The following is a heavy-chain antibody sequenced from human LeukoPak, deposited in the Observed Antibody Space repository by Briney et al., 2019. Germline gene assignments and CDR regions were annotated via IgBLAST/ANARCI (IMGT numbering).Heavy chain of an antibody. J-gene: IGHJ4*02. Sequence: PGGSLRLSCAASGFTFSSYTMSWVRQAPGKGPEWVSYISSSSSYISYADSLKGRFTISRDNAKNSLYLQMNSLRAEDTAVYYCARDYSSSCWNWGQGTLVTVSS. CDR2: ISSSSSYI. D-gene: IGHD6-13*01. CDR1: GFTFSSYT. CDR3: ARDYSSSCWN. V-gene: IGHV3-21*01.